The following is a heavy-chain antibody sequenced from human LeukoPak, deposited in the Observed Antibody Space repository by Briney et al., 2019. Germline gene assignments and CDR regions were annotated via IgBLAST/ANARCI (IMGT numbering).Heavy chain of an antibody. V-gene: IGHV5-51*01. CDR1: GYRFTTYW. Sequence: GESLKISCRVSGYRFTTYWIAWVRQMPGRGLEWMGIIYPVDSRATYNPSFQGQVTLSVDKSIDTAYLQWSSLEASDTATYYCARAGVAVEGRLYYDYWGQGTLVTVSS. CDR3: ARAGVAVEGRLYYDY. J-gene: IGHJ4*02. D-gene: IGHD3-10*01. CDR2: IYPVDSRA.